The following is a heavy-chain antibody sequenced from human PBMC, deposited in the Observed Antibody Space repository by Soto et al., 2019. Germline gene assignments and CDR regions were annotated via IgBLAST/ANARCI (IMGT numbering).Heavy chain of an antibody. CDR2: ISWNSGSI. V-gene: IGHV3-9*01. Sequence: EVQLVESGGGLVQPGRSLRLSCAASGFTFDDYAMHWVRQAPGKGLEWVSGISWNSGSIGYADSVKGRFTISRDNAKNSLYLQMNSLRAEDTALYYCAKCLDGDYYYYGMDVWGQGTTVTVSS. CDR1: GFTFDDYA. CDR3: AKCLDGDYYYYGMDV. J-gene: IGHJ6*01. D-gene: IGHD4-17*01.